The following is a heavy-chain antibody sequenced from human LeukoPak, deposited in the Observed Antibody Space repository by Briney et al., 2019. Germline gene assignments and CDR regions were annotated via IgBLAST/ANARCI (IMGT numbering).Heavy chain of an antibody. J-gene: IGHJ5*02. Sequence: AGGSLRLSCAASGFTFSSYAMSWVRQAPGKGLEWVSAISGSGGSTYYADSVKGRFTISRDNSKNTLYLQMNSLRAEDTAVYYCARDYGGNSGWFDPWGQGTLVTVSS. CDR3: ARDYGGNSGWFDP. V-gene: IGHV3-23*01. D-gene: IGHD4-23*01. CDR1: GFTFSSYA. CDR2: ISGSGGST.